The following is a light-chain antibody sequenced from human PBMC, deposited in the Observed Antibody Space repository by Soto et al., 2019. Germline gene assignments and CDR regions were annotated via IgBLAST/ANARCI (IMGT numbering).Light chain of an antibody. CDR2: LGS. Sequence: DIVMTQSPLSLPVTPGEPASISCRSSHSLLHSNGYNYLDWYLQKPGQSPQLLIYLGSNRASGVPDRFGGSGSGTDFTLKISRVEAEDVGVYYCMQALQTPAITFGQGTRLEIK. V-gene: IGKV2-28*01. CDR3: MQALQTPAIT. J-gene: IGKJ5*01. CDR1: HSLLHSNGYNY.